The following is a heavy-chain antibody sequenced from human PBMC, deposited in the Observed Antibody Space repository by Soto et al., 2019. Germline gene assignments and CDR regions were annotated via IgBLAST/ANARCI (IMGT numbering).Heavy chain of an antibody. V-gene: IGHV3-48*02. J-gene: IGHJ4*02. CDR2: ISSGGDTI. CDR1: GFTFSPYS. Sequence: GGSLRLSCAVSGFTFSPYSMNWVRQAPGKGLEWISYISSGGDTIYYADSVRGRFTVSRDNTKNSLYLQMDSLRDEDTAVYYCARDRSTIYGVVTPIDYWGQGTLVTVCS. D-gene: IGHD3-3*01. CDR3: ARDRSTIYGVVTPIDY.